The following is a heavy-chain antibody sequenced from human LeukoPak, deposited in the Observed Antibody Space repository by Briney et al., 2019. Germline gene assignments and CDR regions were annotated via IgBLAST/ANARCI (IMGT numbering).Heavy chain of an antibody. CDR2: INSDGSSI. J-gene: IGHJ4*02. CDR3: GKEPPAWNKREKRWGAQVGY. CDR1: GFTFSSHW. V-gene: IGHV3-74*01. D-gene: IGHD1-14*01. Sequence: PGGSLRLSCAASGFTFSSHWMHWVRQAPGKGLVWVSRINSDGSSISYADSVKGRFTISRDNAKNTLYLQMNSLRAEDTAVYYLGKEPPAWNKREKRWGAQVGYWGQGTLVTVSS.